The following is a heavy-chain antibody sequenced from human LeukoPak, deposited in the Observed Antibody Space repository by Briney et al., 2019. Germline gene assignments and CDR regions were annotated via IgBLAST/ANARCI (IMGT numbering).Heavy chain of an antibody. Sequence: PSETLSLTCTVSGGSISSYYWSWIRQPPGKGLEWIGYIFYSGSTNYNPSLKSRVTISVDTSKNQFSLKLSSVTAADTAVYYCARDYRGARISMIVEGGDAFDIWGQGTMVTVSS. CDR1: GGSISSYY. CDR2: IFYSGST. V-gene: IGHV4-59*01. J-gene: IGHJ3*02. D-gene: IGHD3-22*01. CDR3: ARDYRGARISMIVEGGDAFDI.